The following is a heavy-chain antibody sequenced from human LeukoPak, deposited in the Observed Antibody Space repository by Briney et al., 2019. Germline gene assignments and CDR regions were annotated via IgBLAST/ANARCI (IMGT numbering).Heavy chain of an antibody. V-gene: IGHV1-8*01. CDR1: GYTFTSYD. D-gene: IGHD3-3*01. CDR2: MNPNSGNT. Sequence: ASVKASCKASGYTFTSYDINWVRQATGQGLEWMGWMNPNSGNTGYAQKFQGRVTMTRNTSISTAYMELSSLRSEDTAVYYCARVAEGLLHAPYYWFDPWGQGTLVTVSS. J-gene: IGHJ5*02. CDR3: ARVAEGLLHAPYYWFDP.